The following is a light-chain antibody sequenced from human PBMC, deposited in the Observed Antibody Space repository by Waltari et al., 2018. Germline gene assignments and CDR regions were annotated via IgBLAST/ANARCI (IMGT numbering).Light chain of an antibody. CDR3: ATWDSSLNTGV. Sequence: QYVLTQPPSMSAAPGQKVTISCSGGSSNIGNNDVYWYQQLPGTAPKLLIYDNNKRPSGIPDRFSGSRYDTSATLGITGLQTGDEADYYCATWDSSLNTGVFGGGTKLTVL. V-gene: IGLV1-51*01. J-gene: IGLJ3*02. CDR2: DNN. CDR1: SSNIGNND.